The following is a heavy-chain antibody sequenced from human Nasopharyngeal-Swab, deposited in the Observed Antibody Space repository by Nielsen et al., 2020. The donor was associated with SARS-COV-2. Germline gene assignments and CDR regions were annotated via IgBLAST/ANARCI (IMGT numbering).Heavy chain of an antibody. Sequence: ASVKVSCKAPGYTFTNYGVSWVRQAPGQGLEWMGWVSPLNGRTNYIQKFQGRIIMTTDTSTNTAFMELTDLTSDDTAVYYCATDHWNRFDYWGQGAQVTVSS. V-gene: IGHV1-18*01. CDR1: GYTFTNYG. CDR2: VSPLNGRT. J-gene: IGHJ4*02. D-gene: IGHD1-1*01. CDR3: ATDHWNRFDY.